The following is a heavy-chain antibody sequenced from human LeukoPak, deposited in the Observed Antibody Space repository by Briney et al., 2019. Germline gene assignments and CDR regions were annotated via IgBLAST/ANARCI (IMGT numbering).Heavy chain of an antibody. J-gene: IGHJ4*02. CDR3: AKDSGSYDFDY. Sequence: GGSLRPSCEASGFTFDDYAMHWVRQAPGKGLEGVSGISWNSGSIDYADSVKGRFTISRDDAKNSLYLQMNSLRAEDTALYYCAKDSGSYDFDYWGQGTLVTVSS. CDR1: GFTFDDYA. D-gene: IGHD1-26*01. CDR2: ISWNSGSI. V-gene: IGHV3-9*01.